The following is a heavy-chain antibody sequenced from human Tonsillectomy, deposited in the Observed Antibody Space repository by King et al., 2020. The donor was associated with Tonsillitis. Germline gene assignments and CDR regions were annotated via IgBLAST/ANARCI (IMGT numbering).Heavy chain of an antibody. Sequence: QLVQSGAEVKKPGASVKVSCQASGYDFTGYSIHWVRQAPGQGLEWMGRINPDSGRADYALRFEGRVTMTRDMSIRSAYLELSRLKSDDTAVYFCARDTGGWRAFDDWGQGALVTVSS. CDR1: GYDFTGYS. J-gene: IGHJ5*02. CDR2: INPDSGRA. D-gene: IGHD6-19*01. CDR3: ARDTGGWRAFDD. V-gene: IGHV1-2*06.